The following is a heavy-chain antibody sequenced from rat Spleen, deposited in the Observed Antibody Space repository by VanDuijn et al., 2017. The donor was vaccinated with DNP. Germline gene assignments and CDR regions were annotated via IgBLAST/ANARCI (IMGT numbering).Heavy chain of an antibody. CDR2: ISPSGDST. CDR3: ATHDFHY. V-gene: IGHV5-25*01. CDR1: RITFSDHN. J-gene: IGHJ2*01. Sequence: EVQLVESGGGLVQPGRSMKLSCAVSRITFSDHNMAWVRQAPKKGLEWVATISPSGDSTYYRDSVKGRFTFSRDNAKSSLYLQMDTLRSEDTATYYCATHDFHYWGQGVMVSVSS.